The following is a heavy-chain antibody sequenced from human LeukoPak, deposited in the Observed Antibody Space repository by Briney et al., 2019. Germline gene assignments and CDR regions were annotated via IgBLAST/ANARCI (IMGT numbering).Heavy chain of an antibody. Sequence: GGSLRLSCAASGFTFSSYAMSWVRQAPGKGLAWVSTISGGSGSTYCADSVKGRFTISRDNSKNTLYLQMNSLRAEDTAVYYCAKDRTYGVPTSYFDYWGQGTLVTVSS. V-gene: IGHV3-23*01. CDR2: ISGGSGST. D-gene: IGHD3-16*01. CDR1: GFTFSSYA. CDR3: AKDRTYGVPTSYFDY. J-gene: IGHJ4*02.